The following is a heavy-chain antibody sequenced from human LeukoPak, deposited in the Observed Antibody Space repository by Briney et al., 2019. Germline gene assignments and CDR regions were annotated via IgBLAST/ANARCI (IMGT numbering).Heavy chain of an antibody. CDR1: GFAFNNYG. CDR2: IWYDGSDK. Sequence: GGSLRLSCAASGFAFNNYGMHWVRQAPGKWLEWVAVIWYDGSDKYYADSVKGRLTISRNNSKNTLYLQMNSLRAEDTAVFYCARERDDAFDIWGQGTMVTVSS. CDR3: ARERDDAFDI. V-gene: IGHV3-33*01. J-gene: IGHJ3*02.